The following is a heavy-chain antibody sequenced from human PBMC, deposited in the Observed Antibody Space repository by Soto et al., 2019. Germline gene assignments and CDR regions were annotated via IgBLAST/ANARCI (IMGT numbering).Heavy chain of an antibody. D-gene: IGHD6-13*01. Sequence: GASVKVSCKASGYTFTSYYMHWVRQAPGQGLEWMGIINPSGGSTSYAQKFQGRVTMTRDTSTSTVYMELSSLRSEDTAVYYCARVVKEQQLDLEYGMDVWGQGTTVTVSS. CDR3: ARVVKEQQLDLEYGMDV. V-gene: IGHV1-46*01. CDR1: GYTFTSYY. CDR2: INPSGGST. J-gene: IGHJ6*02.